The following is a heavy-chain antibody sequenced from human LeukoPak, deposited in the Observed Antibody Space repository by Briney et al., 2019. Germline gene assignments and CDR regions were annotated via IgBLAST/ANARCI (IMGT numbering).Heavy chain of an antibody. V-gene: IGHV3-30-3*02. CDR1: GFTFSTYT. CDR2: MSNDGSEE. CDR3: AKDGFDY. J-gene: IGHJ4*02. Sequence: GGSLRLSCAASGFTFSTYTMNWVRQAPGKGLEWVAVMSNDGSEEYYVDSVKGRFTISRDNSKNTLYLQMNSLRVDDTALYYCAKDGFDYWGQGTLVTVS.